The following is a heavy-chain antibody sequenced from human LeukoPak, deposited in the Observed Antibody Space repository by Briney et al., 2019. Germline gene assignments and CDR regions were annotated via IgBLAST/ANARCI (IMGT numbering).Heavy chain of an antibody. J-gene: IGHJ4*02. CDR3: AKEGCSGGSCSAFDY. D-gene: IGHD2-15*01. Sequence: PGRSLRLSCAASGFTFSSYGMHWVRQAPGRGLEWVAVISYDGSNKYYADSVKGRFTISRDNSKNTLYLQMNSLRAEDTAVYYCAKEGCSGGSCSAFDYWAREPWSPSPQ. V-gene: IGHV3-30*18. CDR1: GFTFSSYG. CDR2: ISYDGSNK.